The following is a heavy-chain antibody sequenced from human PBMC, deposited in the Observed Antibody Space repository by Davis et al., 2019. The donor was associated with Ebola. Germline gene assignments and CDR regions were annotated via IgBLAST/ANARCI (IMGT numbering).Heavy chain of an antibody. Sequence: SETLSLTCAVYGGSFSGYYWSWIRQPPGKGLEWIGEINHSGSTNYNPSLKSRVTILVDTSKNQFSLKLSSVTAADTAVYYCARVYGDYTEYFDYWGQGTLVTVSS. CDR1: GGSFSGYY. CDR2: INHSGST. CDR3: ARVYGDYTEYFDY. J-gene: IGHJ4*02. D-gene: IGHD4-17*01. V-gene: IGHV4-34*01.